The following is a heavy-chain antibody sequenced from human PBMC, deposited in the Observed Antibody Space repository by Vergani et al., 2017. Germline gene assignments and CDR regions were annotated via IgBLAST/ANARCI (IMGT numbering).Heavy chain of an antibody. Sequence: QLQLQESGPGLVKPSETLSLTCTVSGGPISSSSYYWGWIRQPPGKGLEWIGSIYYSGSTYYNPSLKSRVTISVDTSKNQFSLKLSSVTAADTAVYYCARDTYYYGSSGYYPDAFDIWGQGTMVTVSS. CDR2: IYYSGST. J-gene: IGHJ3*02. CDR1: GGPISSSSYY. CDR3: ARDTYYYGSSGYYPDAFDI. D-gene: IGHD3-22*01. V-gene: IGHV4-39*07.